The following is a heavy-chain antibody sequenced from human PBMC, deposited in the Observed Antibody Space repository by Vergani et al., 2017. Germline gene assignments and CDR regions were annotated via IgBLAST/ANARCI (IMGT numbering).Heavy chain of an antibody. CDR2: IYYSGST. V-gene: IGHV4-61*10. CDR1: GGSVSSGSYY. Sequence: QVQLQESGPGLVKPSETLSLTCTVSGGSVSSGSYYWSWIRQPAGKGLEWIGYIYYSGSTNYNPSLKSRVTISVDTSKNQFSLKLSSVTAADTAVYYCARYATEGSSWYMRNPSSWFQFDYWGQGTLVTVSS. D-gene: IGHD6-13*01. J-gene: IGHJ4*02. CDR3: ARYATEGSSWYMRNPSSWFQFDY.